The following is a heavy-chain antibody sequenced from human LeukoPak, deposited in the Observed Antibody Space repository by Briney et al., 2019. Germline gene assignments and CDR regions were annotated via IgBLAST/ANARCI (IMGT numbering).Heavy chain of an antibody. CDR2: ISYDGTNK. CDR1: GITFSRYG. J-gene: IGHJ4*02. CDR3: AKGPLEWLPLDY. D-gene: IGHD3-3*01. Sequence: GRSLRLSCAASGITFSRYGMHWVRKAPGKGLEWVAVISYDGTNKYYEDSVRGRFTTSRDNSKNTLYLQINSLRAEDTAVYYCAKGPLEWLPLDYWGQGTLVTVSS. V-gene: IGHV3-30*18.